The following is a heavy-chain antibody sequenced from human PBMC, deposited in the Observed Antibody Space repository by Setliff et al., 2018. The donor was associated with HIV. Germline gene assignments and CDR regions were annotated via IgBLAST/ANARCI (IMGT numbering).Heavy chain of an antibody. Sequence: KPSETLSLTCTVSGGSISSGTYYWSWIRQPAGKGLEWIGHIYTSGTTNYNPSLKSRVTKSLDTSKNQFSLKLSSVTAADTAVYYCARDRICSGGSCYVGWFDPWGQGTLVTVS. J-gene: IGHJ5*02. V-gene: IGHV4-61*09. CDR2: IYTSGTT. CDR3: ARDRICSGGSCYVGWFDP. CDR1: GGSISSGTYY. D-gene: IGHD2-15*01.